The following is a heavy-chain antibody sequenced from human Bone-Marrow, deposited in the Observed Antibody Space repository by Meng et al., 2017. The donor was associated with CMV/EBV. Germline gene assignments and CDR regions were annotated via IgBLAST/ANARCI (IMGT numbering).Heavy chain of an antibody. Sequence: LSLTCAASGFTFSTYGIHWVRQAPGKGLEWVAFIRYDGSNKCYVDSVKGRFTISRDNSKNTLYLQMNSLRAEDTAVYYCAKDRIKRMTTGFDYWGQGTLVTVYS. CDR3: AKDRIKRMTTGFDY. CDR2: IRYDGSNK. V-gene: IGHV3-30*02. J-gene: IGHJ4*02. CDR1: GFTFSTYG. D-gene: IGHD4-11*01.